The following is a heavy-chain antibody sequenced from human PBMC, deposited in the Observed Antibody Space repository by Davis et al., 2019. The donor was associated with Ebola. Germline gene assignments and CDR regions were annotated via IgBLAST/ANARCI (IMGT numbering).Heavy chain of an antibody. V-gene: IGHV4-59*01. CDR1: GGSISGYH. CDR3: TRGLVGMKSAYGMDV. CDR2: IYYSGST. D-gene: IGHD1-14*01. Sequence: MPSETLSLTCTVSGGSISGYHWSWIRQSPGKGLEWIGYIYYSGSTNYSPSLKSRVTLSVDTSKNQLSLKLSSVTAADTAVYYCTRGLVGMKSAYGMDVWGQGTTVIVSS. J-gene: IGHJ6*02.